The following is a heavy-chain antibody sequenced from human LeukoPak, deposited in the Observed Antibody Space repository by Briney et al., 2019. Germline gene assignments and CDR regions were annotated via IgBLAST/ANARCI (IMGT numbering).Heavy chain of an antibody. Sequence: GGSLRLSCAASGFTFSSYSMNWVRQAPGKGLEWVSSISSSSSYIYYADSVKGRFTISRDNAKNSLYLQMNSLRDEDTAVYYCARGLGNSSSSDAFDIWGQGTMVTVSS. V-gene: IGHV3-21*01. J-gene: IGHJ3*02. CDR1: GFTFSSYS. CDR2: ISSSSSYI. CDR3: ARGLGNSSSSDAFDI. D-gene: IGHD6-6*01.